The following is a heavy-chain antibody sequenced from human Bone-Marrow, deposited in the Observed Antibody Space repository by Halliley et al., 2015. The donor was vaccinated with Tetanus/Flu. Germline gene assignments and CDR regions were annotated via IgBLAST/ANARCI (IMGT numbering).Heavy chain of an antibody. CDR1: GGSVSAYS. V-gene: IGHV4-59*02. D-gene: IGHD3-16*01. Sequence: TLSLTCTVSGGSVSAYSWSWIRQPPGKGLEWIGSISDSGSTDYNPTLKSRVTFSVDTSKNQLSLRLRSVTAADTAVYYCATEGGNVGFRCWFDPRGQGTLVTVSS. CDR2: ISDSGST. J-gene: IGHJ5*02. CDR3: ATEGGNVGFRCWFDP.